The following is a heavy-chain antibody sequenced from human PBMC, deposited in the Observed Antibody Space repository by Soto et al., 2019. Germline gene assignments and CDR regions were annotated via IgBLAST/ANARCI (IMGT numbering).Heavy chain of an antibody. Sequence: EVQLVESGGGLIQPGGSLRLSCAVSGFTVSNNYMSWVRQAPGKGLEGVSVIYSGGYTAYGDSVKGRFTISRDNSKNPLFLQTNTLEPAHTAFFYWATQPGGGGYWGQGTLVTVSS. CDR1: GFTVSNNY. J-gene: IGHJ4*02. CDR2: IYSGGYT. V-gene: IGHV3-53*01. D-gene: IGHD2-2*01. CDR3: ATQPGGGGY.